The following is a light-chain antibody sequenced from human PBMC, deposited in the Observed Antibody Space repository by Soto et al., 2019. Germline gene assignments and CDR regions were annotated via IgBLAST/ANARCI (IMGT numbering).Light chain of an antibody. CDR3: SSYTTTNTLEGV. Sequence: QSALTQPASVSGSPGQSITISCTGTSSDVGGSNYVSWYQQHPGKAPKLIIFEFSNRSSGVSNRFSGSKSGNTASLTISGLRAEDEADYYCSSYTTTNTLEGVFGGGTKLTVL. CDR2: EFS. V-gene: IGLV2-14*01. J-gene: IGLJ2*01. CDR1: SSDVGGSNY.